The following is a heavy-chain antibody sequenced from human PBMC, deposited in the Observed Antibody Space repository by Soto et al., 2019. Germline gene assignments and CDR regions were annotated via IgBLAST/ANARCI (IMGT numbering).Heavy chain of an antibody. CDR2: IYYSGST. CDR3: ASSTYGDWRGYFAY. CDR1: GDSITRGGYY. D-gene: IGHD4-17*01. Sequence: SETRSLNCTVSGDSITRGGYYWSWIRQHPGKGLEWIGYIYYSGSTYYNPSLKSRVTISVDTSKNQFSLKLSSVTAADTAVYYCASSTYGDWRGYFAYWGQGTLVTVSS. J-gene: IGHJ4*02. V-gene: IGHV4-31*03.